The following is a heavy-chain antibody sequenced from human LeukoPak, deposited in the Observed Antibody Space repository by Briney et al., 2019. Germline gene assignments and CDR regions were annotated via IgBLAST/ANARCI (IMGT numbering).Heavy chain of an antibody. J-gene: IGHJ4*02. CDR3: ASLGWESAFDY. CDR1: GGTFSSYA. Sequence: ASVKVSCKASGGTFSSYAISWARQAPGQGLEWMGGIIPIFGTANYAQKFQGRVTITADESTSTAYMELSSLRSEDTAVYYCASLGWESAFDYWGQGTLVTVSS. CDR2: IIPIFGTA. D-gene: IGHD1-26*01. V-gene: IGHV1-69*13.